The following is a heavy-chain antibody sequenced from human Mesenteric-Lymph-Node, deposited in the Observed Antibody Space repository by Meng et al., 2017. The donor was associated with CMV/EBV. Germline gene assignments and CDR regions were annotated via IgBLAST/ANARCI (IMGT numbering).Heavy chain of an antibody. V-gene: IGHV3-23*03. J-gene: IGHJ4*02. CDR1: GFTFSSYW. CDR3: AKDLSGSLYYFDS. CDR2: IYSSSSDT. Sequence: GGSLRLSCAASGFTFSSYWMSWVRQAPGKGLEWVSVIYSSSSDTYYADSVKGRFTIARDNSQNTLSLQMNSLRVEDTAVYYCAKDLSGSLYYFDSWGQGTLVTVSS. D-gene: IGHD1-26*01.